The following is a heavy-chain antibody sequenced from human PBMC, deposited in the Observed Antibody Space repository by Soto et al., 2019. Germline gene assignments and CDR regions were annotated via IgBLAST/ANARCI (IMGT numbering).Heavy chain of an antibody. CDR2: IYDGGST. CDR1: GDSISNVNYC. J-gene: IGHJ4*02. Sequence: QVQLQESGPGLVKPSQTLSLTCTVSGDSISNVNYCWSWIRQPPDKGLEWIGNIYDGGSTYNNPSLTSRVTISADTSTTPFSLQLTSVSAADTAVYYCARGPSGATVAYWGQGTLVTVSS. V-gene: IGHV4-30-4*01. CDR3: ARGPSGATVAY. D-gene: IGHD3-16*01.